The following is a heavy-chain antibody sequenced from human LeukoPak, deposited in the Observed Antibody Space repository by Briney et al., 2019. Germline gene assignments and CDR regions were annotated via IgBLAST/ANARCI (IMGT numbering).Heavy chain of an antibody. V-gene: IGHV4-61*01. CDR3: ARRDPLIFYYGMDV. J-gene: IGHJ6*02. Sequence: PSETLSLTCTVSGGSVSSGSYYWSWIRQPPGKGLEWFGYIYYSGSTNYNPSLKSRVTISVDTSKNQFSLKLSSVTAADTAVYYCARRDPLIFYYGMDVWGQGTTVTVPS. CDR2: IYYSGST. D-gene: IGHD3-16*01. CDR1: GGSVSSGSYY.